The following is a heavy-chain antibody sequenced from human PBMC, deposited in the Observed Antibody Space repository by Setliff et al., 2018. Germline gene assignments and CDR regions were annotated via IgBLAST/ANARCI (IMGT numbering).Heavy chain of an antibody. CDR2: IYPGDSDT. Sequence: PGESLTPYCNAPGYIFPNYWIGWVRKMPGKGLGWMGVIYPGDSDTRYSPSYQGHVTISADKSINTAYLQWSSLKASDTAIYYCTRHEDRNKCTSSSCYRENDAFDVWGQGAMVTVSS. V-gene: IGHV5-51*01. CDR3: TRHEDRNKCTSSSCYRENDAFDV. D-gene: IGHD2-2*01. J-gene: IGHJ3*01. CDR1: GYIFPNYW.